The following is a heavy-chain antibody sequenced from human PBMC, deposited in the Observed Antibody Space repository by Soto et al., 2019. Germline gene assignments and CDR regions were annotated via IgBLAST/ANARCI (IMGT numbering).Heavy chain of an antibody. J-gene: IGHJ5*02. CDR3: ASVGSDYDNSGYYLP. CDR2: IYHSGST. V-gene: IGHV4-4*02. CDR1: GCSVSSSNW. Sequence: SETLSLPCLVSGCSVSSSNWWSWVRQPPGKGLEWIGEIYHSGSTTYNPSLKSRATISVDKSENQFSLRLKSVTAADTAVYYCASVGSDYDNSGYYLPWGPGTLVTVSS. D-gene: IGHD3-22*01.